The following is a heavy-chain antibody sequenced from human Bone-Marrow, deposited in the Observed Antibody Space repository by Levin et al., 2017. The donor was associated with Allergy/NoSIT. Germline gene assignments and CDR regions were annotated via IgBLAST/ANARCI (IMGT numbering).Heavy chain of an antibody. D-gene: IGHD1-14*01. CDR2: IYSSGNT. V-gene: IGHV4-59*01. Sequence: SQTLSLTCSVSGDSISDYYWSWIRQPPGKGLEWIGFIYSSGNTNHNPSLKNRVTISVDTSKNQFSLKLYSVTAADTAMYYCARDLGIAGDAFDIWGPGTMVTVSS. CDR3: ARDLGIAGDAFDI. J-gene: IGHJ3*02. CDR1: GDSISDYY.